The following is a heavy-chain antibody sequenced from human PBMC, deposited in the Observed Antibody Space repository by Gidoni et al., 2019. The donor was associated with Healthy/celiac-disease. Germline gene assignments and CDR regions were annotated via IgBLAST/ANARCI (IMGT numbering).Heavy chain of an antibody. D-gene: IGHD3-10*01. J-gene: IGHJ3*02. CDR1: GFTFTSSA. CDR2: SVVGSGNT. V-gene: IGHV1-58*02. Sequence: QMQLVQSGPEVKKPGTSVKVSCKASGFTFTSSAMQWVRQARGQGIEWIGWSVVGSGNTNDAQKFQERVTISRDMSTSTAYMELSSLRSEDTAVYYCAAEEASGSGSPNDAFDIWGQGTMVTVSS. CDR3: AAEEASGSGSPNDAFDI.